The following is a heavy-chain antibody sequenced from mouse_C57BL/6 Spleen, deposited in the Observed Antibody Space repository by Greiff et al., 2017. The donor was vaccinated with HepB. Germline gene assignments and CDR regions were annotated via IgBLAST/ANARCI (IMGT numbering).Heavy chain of an antibody. CDR2: IRNKANGYTT. Sequence: EGGGFTFNDYQMSWVRQAPGKAPEWLALIRNKANGYTTEYTASVKGRFTISRDNSQNILYLQMNTLRAEDSATYYCVKAVSSGSSYTWFAYWGQGTLVTVSA. CDR1: GFTFNDYQ. D-gene: IGHD1-1*01. V-gene: IGHV7-4*01. CDR3: VKAVSSGSSYTWFAY. J-gene: IGHJ3*01.